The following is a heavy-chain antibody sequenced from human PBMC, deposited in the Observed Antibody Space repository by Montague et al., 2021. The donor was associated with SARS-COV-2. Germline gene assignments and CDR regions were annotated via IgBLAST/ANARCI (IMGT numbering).Heavy chain of an antibody. CDR2: IYYSGST. V-gene: IGHV4-39*01. CDR1: GGSISSSSYY. J-gene: IGHJ5*02. D-gene: IGHD2-15*01. Sequence: SETLSLTCTVSGGSISSSSYYWGWIRQPPGKGLEWIGSIYYSGSTYYNPSLKSRVTISVDTSKNQFSLKLSSVTAADAAVYYCARHVIREGNVVAVALNWFDPWGQGTLVTVSS. CDR3: ARHVIREGNVVAVALNWFDP.